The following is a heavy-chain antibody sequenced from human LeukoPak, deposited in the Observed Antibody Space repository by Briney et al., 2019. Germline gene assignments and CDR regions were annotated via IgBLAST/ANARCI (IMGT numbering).Heavy chain of an antibody. D-gene: IGHD2-8*02. CDR2: IKQDESEI. CDR3: ASGWGPMVVSY. J-gene: IGHJ4*02. CDR1: GFTFSNYW. V-gene: IGHV3-7*01. Sequence: PGGSLRLSCAASGFTFSNYWMSWVRQSPGKGLEWVAKIKQDESEIYYVDSVKGRFTISRDNVKNSLYLQMNSLRAEDTAVYYCASGWGPMVVSYWGQGTLVTVSS.